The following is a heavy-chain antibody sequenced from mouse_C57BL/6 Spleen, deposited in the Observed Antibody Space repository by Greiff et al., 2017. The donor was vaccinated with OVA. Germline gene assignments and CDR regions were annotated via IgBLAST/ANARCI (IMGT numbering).Heavy chain of an antibody. J-gene: IGHJ2*01. V-gene: IGHV1-55*01. CDR2: IYPGSGST. CDR3: ARSTGGFDY. CDR1: GYTFTSYW. D-gene: IGHD1-1*01. Sequence: QVQLKESGAELVKPGASVKMSCKASGYTFTSYWITWVKQRPGQGLEWIGDIYPGSGSTNYNEKFKSKATLTVDTSSSTAYMQLSSLTSEDSAVYYGARSTGGFDYWGQGTTLTVSS.